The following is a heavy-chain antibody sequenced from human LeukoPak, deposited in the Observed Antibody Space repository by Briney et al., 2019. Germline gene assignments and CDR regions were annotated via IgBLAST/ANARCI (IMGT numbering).Heavy chain of an antibody. D-gene: IGHD2-15*01. V-gene: IGHV3-9*03. Sequence: TGGSLRLSCAASGFTFDDYAMHWVRQAPGKGLEWVSGISWNSGSTGYADSVKGRFTISRDNAKNSLYLQVNSLRAEDMALYYCAKDVSLGYCSGGSCSAHFDYWGQGTLVTVSS. J-gene: IGHJ4*02. CDR3: AKDVSLGYCSGGSCSAHFDY. CDR1: GFTFDDYA. CDR2: ISWNSGST.